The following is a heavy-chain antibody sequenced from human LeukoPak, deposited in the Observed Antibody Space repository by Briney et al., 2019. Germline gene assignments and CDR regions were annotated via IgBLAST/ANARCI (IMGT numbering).Heavy chain of an antibody. V-gene: IGHV4-34*01. Sequence: SETLSLTCAVYGGSFSGYYWSWIRQPPEKGLEWIGEINHSGSTNYNPSLRSRVTISVDTSKNQFSLKLSSVTAADTAVYYCARQSVGYYDSSGHDYYYGMDVWGQGTTVTVSS. CDR1: GGSFSGYY. CDR2: INHSGST. D-gene: IGHD3-22*01. CDR3: ARQSVGYYDSSGHDYYYGMDV. J-gene: IGHJ6*02.